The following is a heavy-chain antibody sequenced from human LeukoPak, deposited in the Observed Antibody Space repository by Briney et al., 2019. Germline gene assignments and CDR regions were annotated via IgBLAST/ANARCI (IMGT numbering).Heavy chain of an antibody. D-gene: IGHD5-24*01. CDR2: IWYDGSNK. Sequence: GGSLRLSCAASGFTFSSYGMHWVRQAPGKGLEWVAVIWYDGSNKYYADSVKGRFTISRDNSKNTLYLQMNSLRAEDTAVYYCAKDRGWLQLQTLGGIDYWGQGTLVTVSS. CDR1: GFTFSSYG. V-gene: IGHV3-30*02. J-gene: IGHJ4*02. CDR3: AKDRGWLQLQTLGGIDY.